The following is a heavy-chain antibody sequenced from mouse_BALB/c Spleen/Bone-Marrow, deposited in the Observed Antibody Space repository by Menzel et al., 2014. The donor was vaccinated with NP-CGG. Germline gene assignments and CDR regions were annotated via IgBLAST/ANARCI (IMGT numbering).Heavy chain of an antibody. CDR1: GFTFTDYY. Sequence: DVMLVESGGGLVQPGVSLRLSCTTSGFTFTDYYMSWVRQPPGKALEWLAFIRNKAYGYTTEYSASVRGRFTISRDNSQSILYLQMNTLRAEDSATYYCARFPMDYWGQGTSVTVSS. J-gene: IGHJ4*01. CDR3: ARFPMDY. V-gene: IGHV7-3*02. CDR2: IRNKAYGYTT.